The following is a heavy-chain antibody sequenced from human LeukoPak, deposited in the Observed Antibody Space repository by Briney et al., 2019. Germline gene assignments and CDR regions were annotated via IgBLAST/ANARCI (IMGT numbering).Heavy chain of an antibody. CDR1: GFTFTNYW. Sequence: GGSLRLPCAASGFTFTNYWMHWVRQAPGMGLVWVSRLPPDELGIIYADSVKGRFTVSRDNAKNTVYLQMNNLRVDDTAMYYCVGTIASRGSEYWGQGALVTVSS. V-gene: IGHV3-74*01. CDR3: VGTIASRGSEY. J-gene: IGHJ4*02. CDR2: LPPDELGI. D-gene: IGHD6-6*01.